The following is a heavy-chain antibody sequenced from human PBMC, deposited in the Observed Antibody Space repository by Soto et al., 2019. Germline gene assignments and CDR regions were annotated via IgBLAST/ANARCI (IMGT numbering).Heavy chain of an antibody. Sequence: EVQLTESGGGLVQPGGSLRLSCGASGFSFGSDGMAWVRQAPGKGLEWVANIRKDGSKEHYADSVRGRFSLSRDNAKDSLYLHMNSLRIEDTAVYYCTRDANYREGSADYDVFDIWGQVTMVPVSS. CDR2: IRKDGSKE. V-gene: IGHV3-7*05. J-gene: IGHJ3*02. D-gene: IGHD3-16*01. CDR3: TRDANYREGSADYDVFDI. CDR1: GFSFGSDG.